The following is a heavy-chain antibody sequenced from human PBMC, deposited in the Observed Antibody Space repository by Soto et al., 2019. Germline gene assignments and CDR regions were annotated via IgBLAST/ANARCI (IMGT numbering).Heavy chain of an antibody. Sequence: QVQLQESGPGLVKPSQTLSLTCTVSGGSISSGGYYWSWIRQHPGKGLEWIGYIYYSGSTYYNPSLQSRVTISVDTSKNQFSLKLSSVTAADTAVYYCAIKGDSYFNWFDPWGQGTLVTVSS. J-gene: IGHJ5*02. CDR2: IYYSGST. V-gene: IGHV4-31*03. CDR3: AIKGDSYFNWFDP. D-gene: IGHD2-21*02. CDR1: GGSISSGGYY.